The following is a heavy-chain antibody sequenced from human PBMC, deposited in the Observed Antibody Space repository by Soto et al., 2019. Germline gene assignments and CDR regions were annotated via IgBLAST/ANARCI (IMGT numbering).Heavy chain of an antibody. Sequence: QVQLVQSGAEVKKPGASVKVSCKASGYTFTDYYIHWVRQAPGQGLEWMGWVNPNSGGTNYAQKCQGWGTMTRDTSISTVYMELSSLKSDDMAVYYCAREGAATANYGMDVWGQGTTVTVSS. V-gene: IGHV1-2*04. J-gene: IGHJ6*02. CDR2: VNPNSGGT. CDR3: AREGAATANYGMDV. CDR1: GYTFTDYY. D-gene: IGHD2-15*01.